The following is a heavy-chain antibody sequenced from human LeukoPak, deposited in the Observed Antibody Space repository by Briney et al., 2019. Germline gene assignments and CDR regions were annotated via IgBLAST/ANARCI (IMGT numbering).Heavy chain of an antibody. CDR3: AKDRSGSYLFYAFDI. D-gene: IGHD1-26*01. J-gene: IGHJ3*02. Sequence: GGSLRLSWAPCGFTFDDYAMHWVRQAPGKGLEWVSGISWNSGSIGYADSVKGRFSISRDNAKNSLYLQMNSLRAEDMALYYCAKDRSGSYLFYAFDIWGQGTMVTVS. CDR1: GFTFDDYA. CDR2: ISWNSGSI. V-gene: IGHV3-9*03.